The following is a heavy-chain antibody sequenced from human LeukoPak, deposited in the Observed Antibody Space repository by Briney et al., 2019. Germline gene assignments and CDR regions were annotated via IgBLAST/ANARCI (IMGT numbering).Heavy chain of an antibody. Sequence: SETLSLTCTVSGGSISSSSYYWGWIRQPPGKGLEWIGSIYYSGSTNYNPSLKSRVTISVDTSKNQFSLKLSSVTAADTAVYYCARGRKDIRYCSGGSCYGRNNWFDPWGQGTLVTVSS. CDR2: IYYSGST. J-gene: IGHJ5*02. CDR1: GGSISSSSYY. CDR3: ARGRKDIRYCSGGSCYGRNNWFDP. D-gene: IGHD2-15*01. V-gene: IGHV4-39*07.